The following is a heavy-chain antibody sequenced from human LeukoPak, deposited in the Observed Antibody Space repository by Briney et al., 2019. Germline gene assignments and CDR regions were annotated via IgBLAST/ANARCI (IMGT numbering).Heavy chain of an antibody. CDR3: AKDLMTGSSTSIYYYYGMDV. CDR1: GFTFSSYA. Sequence: GGSLRLSCAASGFTFSSYAMCWVRQAPGKGLEWVSAISGSGGSTYYADSVKGRFTISRDNSKNTLYLQMNSLRAEDTAVYYCAKDLMTGSSTSIYYYYGMDVWGQGTTVTVSS. D-gene: IGHD2-2*01. CDR2: ISGSGGST. V-gene: IGHV3-23*01. J-gene: IGHJ6*02.